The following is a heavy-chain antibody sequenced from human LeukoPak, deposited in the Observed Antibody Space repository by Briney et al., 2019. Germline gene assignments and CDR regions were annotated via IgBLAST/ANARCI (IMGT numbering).Heavy chain of an antibody. V-gene: IGHV3-30*18. CDR2: ISNDGGNK. D-gene: IGHD1-26*01. CDR1: GFTFSSYG. CDR3: AKDGYSNYMGYFDY. Sequence: GGSLRLSCAASGFTFSSYGMHWVRQAPGKGLEWVVGISNDGGNKYYGDSVRGRFSIFRDNSKNTLYLQMNSLRVEDTAVYYCAKDGYSNYMGYFDYWGQGVLVTVSS. J-gene: IGHJ4*02.